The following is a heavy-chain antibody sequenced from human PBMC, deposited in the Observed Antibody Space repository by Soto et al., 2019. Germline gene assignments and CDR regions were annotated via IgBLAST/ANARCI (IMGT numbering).Heavy chain of an antibody. D-gene: IGHD2-2*02. CDR2: ISWDGGRT. CDR3: AQALCSGSPTSCYTRLDF. CDR1: GFTFDDYA. Sequence: GGSLRLSCAASGFTFDDYAMHWVRQAPGKGLEWVSLISWDGGRTYYADSVRGRFIVSRDSSKNSLYLQMSSLRVEDTALYYSAQALCSGSPTSCYTRLDFWGQGALVTVSS. J-gene: IGHJ4*02. V-gene: IGHV3-43D*04.